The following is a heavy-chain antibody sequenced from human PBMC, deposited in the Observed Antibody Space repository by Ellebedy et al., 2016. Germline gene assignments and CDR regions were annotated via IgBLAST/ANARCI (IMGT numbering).Heavy chain of an antibody. J-gene: IGHJ4*02. CDR1: GYTFTSYD. CDR2: MNPNSGET. Sequence: ASVKVSCKTSGYTFTSYDINWARQATGQGLEWMGRMNPNSGETAYEQKFQDRLTMTRDTSITTAYMELSNLKSEDTAVYFCARDLGMATAGGYWGQGTLVTVTS. D-gene: IGHD6-13*01. CDR3: ARDLGMATAGGY. V-gene: IGHV1-8*01.